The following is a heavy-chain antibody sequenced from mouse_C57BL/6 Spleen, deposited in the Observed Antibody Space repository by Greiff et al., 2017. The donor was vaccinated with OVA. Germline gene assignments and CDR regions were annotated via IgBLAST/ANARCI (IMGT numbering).Heavy chain of an antibody. Sequence: QVQLQQPGAELVMPGASVKLSCKASGYTFTSYWMHWVKQRPGQGLEWIGEIDPSDSYTNYNQKFKGKSTLTVDKSSSTAYMQLSSLTSEDSAVYCCARWLHGYSMDDWGQGTSVTVSS. J-gene: IGHJ4*01. CDR1: GYTFTSYW. CDR2: IDPSDSYT. D-gene: IGHD2-3*01. V-gene: IGHV1-69*01. CDR3: ARWLHGYSMDD.